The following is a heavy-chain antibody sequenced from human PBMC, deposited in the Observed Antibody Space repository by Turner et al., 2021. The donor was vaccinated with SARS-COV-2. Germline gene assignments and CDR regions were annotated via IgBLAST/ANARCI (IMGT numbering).Heavy chain of an antibody. Sequence: QVTLRESGPALVKPTQTLTLTCTFSGFSLSTSGMCVSWIRQPPGKALEWLALIDWDDDKYYSTSLKTRLTISKDTSKNQVALTMTNMDPVDTATYYCARAELRYFAGGAEFDPWGQGTLVTVSS. V-gene: IGHV2-70*01. CDR1: GFSLSTSGMC. CDR3: ARAELRYFAGGAEFDP. D-gene: IGHD3-9*01. J-gene: IGHJ5*02. CDR2: IDWDDDK.